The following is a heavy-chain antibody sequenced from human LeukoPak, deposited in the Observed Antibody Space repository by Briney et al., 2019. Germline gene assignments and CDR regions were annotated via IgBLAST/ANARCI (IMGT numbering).Heavy chain of an antibody. Sequence: GGSLRLSCAASGFTFSSYGMHWVRQAPGKGLEWVAVISYDGSNKYYADSVKGRFTISRDNSKDTLYLQMNSLRAEDTAVYYCAKDTRNYPGYWGQGTLVTVSS. J-gene: IGHJ4*02. CDR3: AKDTRNYPGY. CDR2: ISYDGSNK. CDR1: GFTFSSYG. V-gene: IGHV3-30*18. D-gene: IGHD2-15*01.